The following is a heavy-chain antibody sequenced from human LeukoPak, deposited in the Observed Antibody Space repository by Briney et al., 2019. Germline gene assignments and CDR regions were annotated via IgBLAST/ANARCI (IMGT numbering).Heavy chain of an antibody. J-gene: IGHJ6*04. D-gene: IGHD2-15*01. CDR1: GGSISSYY. V-gene: IGHV4-59*01. CDR3: ARDRGETYCSGGSCYRLGYGMDV. Sequence: SETLSLTCTVSGGSISSYYWSWIRQPPGKGLEWIGYIYYSGSTNYNPSLKSRVTISVDTSKNQFSLKPSSVTAADTAVYYCARDRGETYCSGGSCYRLGYGMDVWGKGTTVTVSS. CDR2: IYYSGST.